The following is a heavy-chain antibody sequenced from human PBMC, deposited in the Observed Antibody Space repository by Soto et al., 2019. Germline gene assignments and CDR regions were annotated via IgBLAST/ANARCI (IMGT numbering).Heavy chain of an antibody. CDR1: GGSISGSY. D-gene: IGHD6-19*01. CDR2: VYYTGST. Sequence: SATLSLTCGFSGGSISGSYWSWIRQSPGKGLEWLGYVYYTGSTNYSPSLRSRVSISVDTSKNEFSLRLSSVTAADTAVYFCARSVAVPGAHIDYWGQGTQVTVS. V-gene: IGHV4-59*01. J-gene: IGHJ4*02. CDR3: ARSVAVPGAHIDY.